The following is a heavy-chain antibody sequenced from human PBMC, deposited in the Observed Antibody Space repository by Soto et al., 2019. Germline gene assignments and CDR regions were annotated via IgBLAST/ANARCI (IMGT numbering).Heavy chain of an antibody. CDR1: GGPISGYS. J-gene: IGHJ5*02. CDR2: IYYSGST. Sequence: QVQLQESGPGLVKPSETLSLTCSVSGGPISGYSWSWIRQPPGKGLEWIGYIYYSGSTNHNPSLKSRVTISVDTSKNQFSLKLTSVTAADTAVYYCARRKGFNWFDPWGQGTLVTVSS. CDR3: ARRKGFNWFDP. V-gene: IGHV4-59*01.